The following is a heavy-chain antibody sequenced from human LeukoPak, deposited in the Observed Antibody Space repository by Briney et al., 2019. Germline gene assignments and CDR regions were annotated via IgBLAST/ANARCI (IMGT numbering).Heavy chain of an antibody. D-gene: IGHD3-16*01. Sequence: GGSLRLSCAVSGFTLSGSWMHWVRQAPGKELEWVSRINTDGSSITYADSVRGRFTISKDNAKNTLYLQMNSLRAEATAVYFCARPVLGYFDYWGQGTLVTVSS. V-gene: IGHV3-74*01. J-gene: IGHJ4*02. CDR2: INTDGSSI. CDR1: GFTLSGSW. CDR3: ARPVLGYFDY.